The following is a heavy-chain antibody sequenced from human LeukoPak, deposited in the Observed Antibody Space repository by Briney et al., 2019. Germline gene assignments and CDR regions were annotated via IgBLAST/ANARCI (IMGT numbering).Heavy chain of an antibody. CDR3: ARSGPNFNHIVATMRGPLYFDY. CDR1: GDSISYFY. D-gene: IGHD5-12*01. Sequence: PSETLSLTCSVSGDSISYFYWSWIRQAAGKGLEWIGRVSSSGNTDYNASLKSRVTMSVDTSKNQLSLKVISVTAADTAVYYCARSGPNFNHIVATMRGPLYFDYWGQGTLVTVSS. V-gene: IGHV4-4*07. J-gene: IGHJ4*02. CDR2: VSSSGNT.